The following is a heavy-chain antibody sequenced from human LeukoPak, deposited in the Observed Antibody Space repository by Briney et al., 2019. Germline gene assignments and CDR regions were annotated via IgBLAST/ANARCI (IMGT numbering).Heavy chain of an antibody. Sequence: SETLSLTCTVSGGSISSSSYYWGWIRQPPGKGLEWIGSIYYSGSTYYNPSLKSRVTISVDTSKNQFSLKLSSVTAADTAVYYCATDYYGSGSYTHYWGQGTLVTVSS. V-gene: IGHV4-39*07. J-gene: IGHJ4*02. CDR3: ATDYYGSGSYTHY. D-gene: IGHD3-10*01. CDR2: IYYSGST. CDR1: GGSISSSSYY.